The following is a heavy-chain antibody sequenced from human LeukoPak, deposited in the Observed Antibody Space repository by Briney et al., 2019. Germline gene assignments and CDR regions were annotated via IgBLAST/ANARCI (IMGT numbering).Heavy chain of an antibody. CDR3: ARRLVAPDGGYYFDD. CDR2: IYYSGST. J-gene: IGHJ4*02. CDR1: GGSISSHY. Sequence: SETLSLTCNVSGGSISSHYWSWIRQPPGKGLEWIGYIYYSGSTIYNPSLKSRVTLSLDTSKNQFSLNLTSVTAADTAVYYCARRLVAPDGGYYFDDWGQGTLVTVSS. D-gene: IGHD2-8*02. V-gene: IGHV4-59*08.